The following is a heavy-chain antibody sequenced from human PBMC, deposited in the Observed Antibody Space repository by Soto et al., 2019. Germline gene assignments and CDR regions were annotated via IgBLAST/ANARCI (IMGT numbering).Heavy chain of an antibody. CDR2: ISYDGSNK. CDR3: AREVAAPTNYYYGLDV. J-gene: IGHJ6*02. Sequence: GGSLRLSCATSGFTFSSYAMHWVRQAPGKGLEWVVIISYDGSNKYYADSVEGRFTISRDNSKSTLYPQINSLRPEDTAVYYCAREVAAPTNYYYGLDVWGQGTTVTVSS. CDR1: GFTFSSYA. D-gene: IGHD2-15*01. V-gene: IGHV3-30-3*01.